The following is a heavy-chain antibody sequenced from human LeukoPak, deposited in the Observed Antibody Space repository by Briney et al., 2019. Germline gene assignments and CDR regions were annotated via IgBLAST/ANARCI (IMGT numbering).Heavy chain of an antibody. Sequence: GGSLTLSCAASGFSFDDYAMHWLRQAPGKGLEWVSGISWNSGRIAYADSMKGRFTISRDNAKNSLYLQMNSLRIEDTALYYCATDIVRGSSGYDAFDIWGQGTTVTVSS. CDR1: GFSFDDYA. V-gene: IGHV3-9*01. CDR3: ATDIVRGSSGYDAFDI. J-gene: IGHJ3*02. D-gene: IGHD3-22*01. CDR2: ISWNSGRI.